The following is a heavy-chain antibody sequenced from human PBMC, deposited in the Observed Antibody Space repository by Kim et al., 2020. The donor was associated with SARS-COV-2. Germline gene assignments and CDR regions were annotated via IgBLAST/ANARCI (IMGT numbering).Heavy chain of an antibody. D-gene: IGHD3-10*01. CDR3: TMGSRFDP. CDR2: SGST. Sequence: SGSTNYTPSLKSRVTISVDTSKNQFSLKLSSVTAADTAVYYCTMGSRFDPWGQGTLVTVSS. J-gene: IGHJ5*02. V-gene: IGHV4-59*01.